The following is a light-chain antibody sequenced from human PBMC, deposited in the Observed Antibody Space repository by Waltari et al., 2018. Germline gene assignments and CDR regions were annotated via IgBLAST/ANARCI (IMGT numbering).Light chain of an antibody. CDR1: QSISSW. CDR2: KAS. J-gene: IGKJ1*01. CDR3: QQYNSYPWT. Sequence: DIQMTQSPSTLSASVGDRVTITCRASQSISSWLTWYQQKPGKAPKLLIYKASKLEGGVPSRFSGSGSGTEFTLTISSLQADDFATYYCQQYNSYPWTFGQGTKVEIK. V-gene: IGKV1-5*03.